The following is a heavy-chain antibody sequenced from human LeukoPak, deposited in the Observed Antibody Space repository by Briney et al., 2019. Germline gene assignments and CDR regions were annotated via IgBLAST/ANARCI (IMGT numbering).Heavy chain of an antibody. D-gene: IGHD2-21*01. CDR1: GYTFTSYG. J-gene: IGHJ4*02. CDR3: VRVSLLQNCGGDCYFFDY. CDR2: ISAYNGNT. V-gene: IGHV1-18*01. Sequence: GASVKVSCKASGYTFTSYGISWVRQAPGQGLEWMGWISAYNGNTNYAQKLQGRVTMTTDTSTSTAYMELRSLRSEDTAVYYCVRVSLLQNCGGDCYFFDYWGQGTLVTVSS.